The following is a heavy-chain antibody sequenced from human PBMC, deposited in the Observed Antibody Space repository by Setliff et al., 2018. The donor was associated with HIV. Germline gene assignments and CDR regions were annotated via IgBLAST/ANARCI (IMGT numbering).Heavy chain of an antibody. CDR3: AKDFLYSSGWYEGWSDP. Sequence: GGSLRLSCAASGFTFSTYAMHWVRQAPGKGLEWVSSITSSGNYKSYADSVQGRFTISRDNADNSLYLQMNSLRPEDTALYYCAKDFLYSSGWYEGWSDPWGQGTLVTVSS. CDR2: ITSSGNYK. V-gene: IGHV3-21*01. D-gene: IGHD6-19*01. CDR1: GFTFSTYA. J-gene: IGHJ5*02.